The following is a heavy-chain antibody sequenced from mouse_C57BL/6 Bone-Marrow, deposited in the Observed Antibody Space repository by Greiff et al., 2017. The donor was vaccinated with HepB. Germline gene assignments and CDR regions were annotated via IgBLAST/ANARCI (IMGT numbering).Heavy chain of an antibody. CDR2: IDPANGNT. V-gene: IGHV14-3*01. J-gene: IGHJ1*03. Sequence: VQLQQSVAELVRPGASVKLSCTASCFNIKNTYMHWVKQRPEQGLEWIGRIDPANGNTKYAPKFQGKATITADTSSNTAYLHLTSLTSEDTAIYYCARYSNYVWYFDVWGTGTTVTVSS. D-gene: IGHD2-5*01. CDR1: CFNIKNTY. CDR3: ARYSNYVWYFDV.